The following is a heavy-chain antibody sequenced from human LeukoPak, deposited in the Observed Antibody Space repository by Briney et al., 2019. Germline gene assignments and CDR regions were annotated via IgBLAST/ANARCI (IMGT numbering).Heavy chain of an antibody. D-gene: IGHD2-2*01. J-gene: IGHJ6*02. Sequence: SETLSLTCTVSGASIGSYYWSWIRLPPGKELEWIGYISPTGYTLHTPSLKSRVTISRDTSENRFSLILNSATVADTAVYYCTRHDVVPVIGHGMAVWGQGTTVTVSS. CDR1: GASIGSYY. V-gene: IGHV4-59*08. CDR3: TRHDVVPVIGHGMAV. CDR2: ISPTGYT.